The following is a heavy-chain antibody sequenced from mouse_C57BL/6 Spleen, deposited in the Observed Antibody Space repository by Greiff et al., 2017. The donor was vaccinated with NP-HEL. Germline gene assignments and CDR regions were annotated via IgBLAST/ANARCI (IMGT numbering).Heavy chain of an antibody. J-gene: IGHJ1*03. Sequence: VKLLESGAELVKPGASVKISCKASGYAFSSYWMNWVKQRPGKGLEWIGQIYPGDGDTNYNGKFKGKATLTADKSSSTAYMQLSSLTSEDSAVYFCARGSSYRYFDVWGTGTTVTVSS. V-gene: IGHV1-80*01. D-gene: IGHD1-1*01. CDR2: IYPGDGDT. CDR3: ARGSSYRYFDV. CDR1: GYAFSSYW.